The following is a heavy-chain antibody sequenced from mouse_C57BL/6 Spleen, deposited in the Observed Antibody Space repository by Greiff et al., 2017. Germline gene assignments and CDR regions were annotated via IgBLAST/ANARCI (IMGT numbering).Heavy chain of an antibody. J-gene: IGHJ4*01. CDR3: ASHYYGSSPYAMDY. Sequence: QVHVKQSGAELVKPGASVKMSCKASGYTFTSYWITWVKQRPGQGLEWIGDIYPGSGSTNYNEKFKSKATLTVDTSSSTAYMQLSSLTSEDSAVYYCASHYYGSSPYAMDYWGQGTSVTVSS. D-gene: IGHD1-1*01. CDR2: IYPGSGST. CDR1: GYTFTSYW. V-gene: IGHV1-55*01.